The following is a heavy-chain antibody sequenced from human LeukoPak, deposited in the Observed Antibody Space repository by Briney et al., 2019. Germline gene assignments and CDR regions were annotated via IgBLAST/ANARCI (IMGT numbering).Heavy chain of an antibody. CDR1: GFTFSSYG. CDR2: IWYDGSNK. Sequence: PGGSLRLSCAASGFTFSSYGMPWVRQAPGKGLEWVAVIWYDGSNKYYADSVKGRFTISRDNSKNTLYLQINSLRAEDTAVYYCARDLLSSSSRGSCWFDPWGQGTLVTVSS. J-gene: IGHJ5*02. CDR3: ARDLLSSSSRGSCWFDP. D-gene: IGHD6-6*01. V-gene: IGHV3-33*01.